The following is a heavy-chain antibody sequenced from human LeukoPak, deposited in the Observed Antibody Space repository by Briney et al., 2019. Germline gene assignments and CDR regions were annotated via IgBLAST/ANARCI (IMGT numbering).Heavy chain of an antibody. D-gene: IGHD3-10*01. CDR3: AKDMNSYGSGSSYNPWGPFDS. CDR2: IAWNTGNT. Sequence: GGSLRLSCAPSGFSFDDYAMHWVRQVPGKGLEWVSGIAWNTGNTGYADSVKGRFTISRDNAENSLYLQMNSLRAEDTALYYCAKDMNSYGSGSSYNPWGPFDSWGQGTLVTVSS. V-gene: IGHV3-9*01. J-gene: IGHJ4*02. CDR1: GFSFDDYA.